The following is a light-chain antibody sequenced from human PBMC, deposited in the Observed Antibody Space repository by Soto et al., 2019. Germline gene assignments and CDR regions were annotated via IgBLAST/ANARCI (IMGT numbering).Light chain of an antibody. CDR2: EAS. CDR3: QQYNTFWT. J-gene: IGKJ1*01. V-gene: IGKV1-5*03. Sequence: DLHMTQSPATLSASVGDIVTMTCRASQNIYTWLAWYQQKPGKAPKLLIYEASSLETGVPSRFSGSGSGTEFTLTISSLQPDDCAAYYCQQYNTFWTFGQGSKVDIK. CDR1: QNIYTW.